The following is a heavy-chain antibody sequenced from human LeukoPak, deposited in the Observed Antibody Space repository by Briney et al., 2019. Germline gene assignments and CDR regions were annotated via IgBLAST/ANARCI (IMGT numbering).Heavy chain of an antibody. CDR2: IIPILGIA. J-gene: IGHJ4*02. V-gene: IGHV1-69*02. CDR3: ATNHPYCGGDCYFDY. D-gene: IGHD2-21*02. CDR1: GGTFSSYT. Sequence: ASVKVSCKASGGTFSSYTISWVRQAPGQGLEWMGRIIPILGIANYAQKFQGRVTITADKSTSTAYMELSSLRSEDTAVYYCATNHPYCGGDCYFDYWGQGTLVTVSS.